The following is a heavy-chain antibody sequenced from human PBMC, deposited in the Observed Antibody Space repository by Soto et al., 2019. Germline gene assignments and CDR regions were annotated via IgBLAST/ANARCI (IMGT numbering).Heavy chain of an antibody. CDR1: GYTFTSYD. J-gene: IGHJ6*03. Sequence: ASVTVSCQASGYTFTSYDINWVRQATGQGLEWMGWMNPNSGNTGYAQKFQGRVTMTRNTSISTAYMELSSLRSEDTAVYYCARAPHYYYYMDVWGKGTTVTVSS. CDR3: ARAPHYYYYMDV. CDR2: MNPNSGNT. V-gene: IGHV1-8*01.